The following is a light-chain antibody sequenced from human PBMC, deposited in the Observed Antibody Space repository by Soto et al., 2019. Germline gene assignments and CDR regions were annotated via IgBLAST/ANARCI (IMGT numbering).Light chain of an antibody. Sequence: DIQMAQSPSSLSASVGDTVTFPCRASQEITHFVAGYQQSPGKAPRLLIYGASILQSGVPARFSGSGSGTDFTLNISSLEPEDFAVYYCQQRSNWPPTFGQGTKVDIK. CDR3: QQRSNWPPT. CDR2: GAS. J-gene: IGKJ1*01. CDR1: QEITHF. V-gene: IGKV1-27*01.